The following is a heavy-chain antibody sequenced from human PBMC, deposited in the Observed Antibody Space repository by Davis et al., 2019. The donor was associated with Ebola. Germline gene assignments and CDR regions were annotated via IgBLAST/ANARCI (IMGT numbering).Heavy chain of an antibody. D-gene: IGHD6-19*01. CDR2: ISAYNGKT. CDR3: ARGAYVSSWDYYYYMDV. Sequence: ASVKVSCKASGYTFTNYGISWVRQAPGQGLEWMGWISAYNGKTNYAQKFQGRVTMTTDTPTSTAYMEVRSLRSDDTAVYFCARGAYVSSWDYYYYMDVWGKGTAVTVSS. J-gene: IGHJ6*03. V-gene: IGHV1-18*04. CDR1: GYTFTNYG.